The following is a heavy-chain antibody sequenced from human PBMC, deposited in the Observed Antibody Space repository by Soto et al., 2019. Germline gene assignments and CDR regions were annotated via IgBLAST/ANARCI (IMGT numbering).Heavy chain of an antibody. D-gene: IGHD2-21*02. CDR1: GFSFTTYW. J-gene: IGHJ4*02. CDR3: ARQPYWGSDCYRFFEY. Sequence: EVQLVQSGAEVKKTGESLRISCKSSGFSFTTYWIAWVRQMPGKGLEWMGSIYPGLFDTRYSPSFRGQVIISADKSTDTASMELNTLRVSDTAIYYCARQPYWGSDCYRFFEYWGQGTVVTVSS. CDR2: IYPGLFDT. V-gene: IGHV5-51*01.